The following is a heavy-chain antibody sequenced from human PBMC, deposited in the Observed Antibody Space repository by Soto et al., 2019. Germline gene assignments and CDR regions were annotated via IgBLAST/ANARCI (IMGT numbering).Heavy chain of an antibody. Sequence: QVQLQESGPGLVKPSETLSLTCTVSGGSISSYYWSWIRQPPGKGLEWIGYIYYSGSTNYNPSLKGRLTISVDTAKNQFSLKLSSVTAADTAVYYWARHVKWLFAQYNWFDPWGQGTLVTVSS. D-gene: IGHD3-22*01. CDR2: IYYSGST. V-gene: IGHV4-59*08. J-gene: IGHJ5*02. CDR3: ARHVKWLFAQYNWFDP. CDR1: GGSISSYY.